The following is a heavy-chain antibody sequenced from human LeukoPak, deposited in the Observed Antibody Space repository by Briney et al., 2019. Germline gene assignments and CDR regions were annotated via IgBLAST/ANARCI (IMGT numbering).Heavy chain of an antibody. CDR2: IYYSGST. J-gene: IGHJ3*02. CDR1: GGSISSGDYY. D-gene: IGHD2-15*01. V-gene: IGHV4-30-4*01. Sequence: PSETLSLTCTVSGGSISSGDYYWSWIRQPPGKGLEWIGYIYYSGSTYYNPSLKSRVTISVDTSKNQFSLKLSSVTAADTAVYYCATARDQLLLDAFDIWGQGTMVTVSS. CDR3: ATARDQLLLDAFDI.